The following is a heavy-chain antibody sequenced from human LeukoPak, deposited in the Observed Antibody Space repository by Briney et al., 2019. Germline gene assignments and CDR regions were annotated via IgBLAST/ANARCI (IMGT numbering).Heavy chain of an antibody. V-gene: IGHV1-2*04. Sequence: ASVKVSCKASGYTFTGYYMHWVRQAPGQGLEWMGWINPNGGGTNYAQKFQGWVTMTRDTSISTAYMELSRLRSDDTAVYYCARAKAIMGYYYGSGSSTAHWFDPWGQGTLVTVSS. D-gene: IGHD3-10*01. CDR2: INPNGGGT. J-gene: IGHJ5*02. CDR3: ARAKAIMGYYYGSGSSTAHWFDP. CDR1: GYTFTGYY.